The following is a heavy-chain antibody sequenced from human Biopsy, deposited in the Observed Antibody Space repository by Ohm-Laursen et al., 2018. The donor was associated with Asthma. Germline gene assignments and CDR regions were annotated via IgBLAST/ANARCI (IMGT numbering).Heavy chain of an antibody. CDR3: AGFCSGGNCPDH. D-gene: IGHD2-15*01. V-gene: IGHV4-59*01. CDR2: IHYSGST. CDR1: GVSIRSYY. J-gene: IGHJ4*02. Sequence: TLSLTCTVSGVSIRSYYWTWIRQPPGKGLEWVGNIHYSGSTYSNPSLKSRVTISVDASKKQISLRLSSVIAADTAVYYCAGFCSGGNCPDHWGQGTLVTVSS.